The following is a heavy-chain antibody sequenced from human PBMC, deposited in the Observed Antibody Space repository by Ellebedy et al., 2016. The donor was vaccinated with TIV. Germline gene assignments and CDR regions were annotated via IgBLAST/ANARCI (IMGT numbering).Heavy chain of an antibody. CDR1: GFTFSSDS. CDR3: AREDSSGWVRN. Sequence: PGGSLRLSCAASGFTFSSDSMNWVCQAPGKGMEWVSSISSSSSYIYYADSVKGRFTISRDNAKNSLYLQMNSLRAEDTAVYYCAREDSSGWVRNWGQGTLVTVSS. CDR2: ISSSSSYI. J-gene: IGHJ4*02. V-gene: IGHV3-21*01. D-gene: IGHD6-19*01.